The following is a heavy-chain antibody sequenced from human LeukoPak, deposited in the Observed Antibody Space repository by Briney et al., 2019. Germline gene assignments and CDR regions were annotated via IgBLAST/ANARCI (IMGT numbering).Heavy chain of an antibody. J-gene: IGHJ6*02. CDR1: GGTFSSYA. CDR3: ARVRDYYGSGSYYNPDYYGMDV. D-gene: IGHD3-10*01. V-gene: IGHV1-69*04. CDR2: IIPILGIA. Sequence: GSSVKVSCKASGGTFSSYAISWVRQAPGQGLEWMGRIIPILGIANYAQKFQGRVTITTDKSTSTAYMELSSLRAEDTAVYYCARVRDYYGSGSYYNPDYYGMDVWGQGTTVTVSS.